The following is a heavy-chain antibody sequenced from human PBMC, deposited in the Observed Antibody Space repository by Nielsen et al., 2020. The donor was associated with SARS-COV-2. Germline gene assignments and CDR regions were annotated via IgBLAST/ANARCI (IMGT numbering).Heavy chain of an antibody. J-gene: IGHJ4*02. Sequence: GGSLRLSCAASGFTFSSYGMHWVRQAPGMGLEWVSGISASGGSTYYADSVKGRFTISRDNSKNTVYLQLNSLRADDTAVYYCAKKFGLNWNYDYWGQGTLVTVSS. D-gene: IGHD1-7*01. CDR2: ISASGGST. CDR1: GFTFSSYG. V-gene: IGHV3-23*01. CDR3: AKKFGLNWNYDY.